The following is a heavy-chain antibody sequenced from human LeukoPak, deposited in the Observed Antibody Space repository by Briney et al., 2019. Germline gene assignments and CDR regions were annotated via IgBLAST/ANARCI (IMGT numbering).Heavy chain of an antibody. CDR1: GFTFSSYG. Sequence: GGSLRLSCAASGFTFSSYGMHWVRQAPGKGLEWVAFIRYDGSNKYYADSVKGRFTISRDNAKNSLYLKMSSLRAEDTAAYYCARGVGAFEIWGQGTMVTVSS. J-gene: IGHJ3*02. V-gene: IGHV3-30*02. CDR2: IRYDGSNK. D-gene: IGHD3-3*01. CDR3: ARGVGAFEI.